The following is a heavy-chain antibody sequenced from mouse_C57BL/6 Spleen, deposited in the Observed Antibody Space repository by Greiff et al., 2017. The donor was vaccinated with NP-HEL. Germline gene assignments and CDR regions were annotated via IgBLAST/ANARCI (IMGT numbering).Heavy chain of an antibody. CDR3: ARDLTYDSWFAY. V-gene: IGHV5-4*01. D-gene: IGHD2-4*01. CDR2: ISDGGSYT. CDR1: GFTFSSYA. J-gene: IGHJ3*01. Sequence: EVQLVESGGGLVKPGGSLKLSCAASGFTFSSYAMSWVRQTPEKRLEWVATISDGGSYTYYPDNVKGRFTISRDNAKNNLYLQMSHLKSEDTAMYYCARDLTYDSWFAYWGQGTLVTVSA.